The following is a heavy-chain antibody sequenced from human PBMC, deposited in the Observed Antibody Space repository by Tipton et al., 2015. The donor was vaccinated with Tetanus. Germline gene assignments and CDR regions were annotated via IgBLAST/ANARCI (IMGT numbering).Heavy chain of an antibody. CDR3: ARDLSMYGLDFVDD. Sequence: SLRLSCVASGFTLSNHGMHWLRQAAGKGLEWVADIWSDGIQKYYADSVKGRFTISRDSSKNTLYLQMNSLRAEDTAVYYCARDLSMYGLDFVDDWAPGTLVTVSS. CDR2: IWSDGIQK. V-gene: IGHV3-33*01. J-gene: IGHJ4*02. D-gene: IGHD2-8*01. CDR1: GFTLSNHG.